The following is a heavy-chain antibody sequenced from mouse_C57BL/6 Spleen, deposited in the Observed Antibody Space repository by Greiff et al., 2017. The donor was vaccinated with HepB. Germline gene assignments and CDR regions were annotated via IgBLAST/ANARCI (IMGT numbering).Heavy chain of an antibody. CDR2: ISSGGDYI. V-gene: IGHV5-9-1*02. CDR1: GFTFSSYA. J-gene: IGHJ4*01. Sequence: EVNVVESGEGLVKPGGSLKLSCAASGFTFSSYAMSWVRQTPEKRLEWVAYISSGGDYIYYADTVKGRFTISRDNARNTLYLQMSSLKSEDTAMYYCTRDPVVAGKAMDYWGQGTSVTVSS. CDR3: TRDPVVAGKAMDY. D-gene: IGHD1-1*01.